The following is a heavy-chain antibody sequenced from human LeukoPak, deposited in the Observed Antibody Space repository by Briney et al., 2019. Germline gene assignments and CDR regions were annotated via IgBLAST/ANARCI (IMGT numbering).Heavy chain of an antibody. CDR3: ATDARAAAGTPGYYYYGMDV. Sequence: GASVKVSCKASGYTFTGYYMHWVRQAPGKGLEWMGGFDPEDGETIYAQKFQGRVTMTEDTSTDTAYMELSSLRSEDTAVYYCATDARAAAGTPGYYYYGMDVWGQGTTVTVSS. V-gene: IGHV1-24*01. CDR1: GYTFTGYY. D-gene: IGHD6-13*01. J-gene: IGHJ6*02. CDR2: FDPEDGET.